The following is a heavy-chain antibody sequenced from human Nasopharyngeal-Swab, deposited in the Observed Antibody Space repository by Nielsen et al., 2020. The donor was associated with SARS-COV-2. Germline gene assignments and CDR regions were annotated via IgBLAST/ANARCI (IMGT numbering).Heavy chain of an antibody. Sequence: GESLKISCAASGFTFSSYSMNWVRQAPGKGLEWVSSISSSSSYMYYADSVKGRFTISRDNAKNSVYLQMNSLRAEDTAVYYCVRDRLNGGGMDVWGQGTTVIVSS. CDR1: GFTFSSYS. CDR2: ISSSSSYM. CDR3: VRDRLNGGGMDV. V-gene: IGHV3-21*01. D-gene: IGHD3-9*01. J-gene: IGHJ6*02.